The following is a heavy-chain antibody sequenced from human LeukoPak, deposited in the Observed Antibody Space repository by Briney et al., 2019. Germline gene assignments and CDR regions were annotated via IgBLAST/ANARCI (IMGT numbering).Heavy chain of an antibody. CDR2: ISIVSRTI. Sequence: PGGSLRLSCAASGFTFSSYGMNWVRQAPGKGLECVSYISIVSRTIYYARSVNGRFTISRDNAKNSLYLQMNSLRAEDTAVYYCARDAYYYDSSGYYLPAGADYWGQGTLVTVSS. CDR1: GFTFSSYG. D-gene: IGHD3-22*01. CDR3: ARDAYYYDSSGYYLPAGADY. V-gene: IGHV3-48*01. J-gene: IGHJ4*02.